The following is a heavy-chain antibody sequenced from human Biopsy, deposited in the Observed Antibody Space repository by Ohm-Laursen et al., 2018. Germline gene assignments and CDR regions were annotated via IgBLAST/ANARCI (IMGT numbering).Heavy chain of an antibody. D-gene: IGHD1-7*01. CDR2: LYTSGDT. CDR3: ATGPKRLTGTSYFES. Sequence: GTLSLTCSVSGGLNSNYYWSWVRQSAGKGLEWIGRLYTSGDTNYNPSLKSRVSVSEDTSRRQFSLRLTSVTAADTAVYYCATGPKRLTGTSYFESWGRGFLVTVSS. V-gene: IGHV4-4*07. CDR1: GGLNSNYY. J-gene: IGHJ4*02.